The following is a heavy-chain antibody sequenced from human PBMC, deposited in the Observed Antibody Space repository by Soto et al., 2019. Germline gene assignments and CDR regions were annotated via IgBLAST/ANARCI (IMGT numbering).Heavy chain of an antibody. CDR1: GGSLSSGGY. CDR2: IYHSGST. J-gene: IGHJ4*02. V-gene: IGHV4-38-2*02. CDR3: ARANYDTHFPQDY. Sequence: PSETHSLTCTVSGGSLSSGGYLGWLRPPPGKGLEWIGSIYHSGSTCYNPSLKSRVTISVDTAKNQFSLKLSSVNATDTAVYYCARANYDTHFPQDYWGQGTLVTVSS. D-gene: IGHD3-22*01.